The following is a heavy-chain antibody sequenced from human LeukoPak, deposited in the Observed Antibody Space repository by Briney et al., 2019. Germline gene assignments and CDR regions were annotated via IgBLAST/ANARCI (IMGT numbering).Heavy chain of an antibody. J-gene: IGHJ5*02. D-gene: IGHD2-15*01. V-gene: IGHV4-39*01. Sequence: SETLSLTCTVSGGSISSSSYYWGWIRQPPGKGLEWIGSIYYSGSTYYNPSLKSRVTISVDTSKNQFSLKLSSVTAADTAVYYCARHGIVVVVPFDPWGQGTLVTVSS. CDR2: IYYSGST. CDR3: ARHGIVVVVPFDP. CDR1: GGSISSSSYY.